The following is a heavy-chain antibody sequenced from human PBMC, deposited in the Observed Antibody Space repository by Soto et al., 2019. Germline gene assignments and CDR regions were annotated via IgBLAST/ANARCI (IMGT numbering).Heavy chain of an antibody. Sequence: GGSLRLSCAASGFTFSSYDMHWVRQATGKGLEWVSAIGTAGDTYYPGSVKGRFTISRENAKNSLYLQMNSLRAEDTAVYYCVRVGWFGELNAFDIWGQGTMVTVSS. J-gene: IGHJ3*02. CDR3: VRVGWFGELNAFDI. V-gene: IGHV3-13*01. D-gene: IGHD3-10*01. CDR1: GFTFSSYD. CDR2: IGTAGDT.